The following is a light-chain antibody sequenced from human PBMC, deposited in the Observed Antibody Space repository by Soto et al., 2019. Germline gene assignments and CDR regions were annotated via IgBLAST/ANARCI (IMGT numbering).Light chain of an antibody. Sequence: DIQMTQSPSSLSASEGDRVTITCRASQSINSFLNWYQQKSGKAPKLLIYDASTLLSGVPSRFSGSGSVIEFSLTITNLQPDDFPTYYCQQSYNTAFNFGPGTKVDVK. V-gene: IGKV1-39*01. J-gene: IGKJ3*01. CDR3: QQSYNTAFN. CDR1: QSINSF. CDR2: DAS.